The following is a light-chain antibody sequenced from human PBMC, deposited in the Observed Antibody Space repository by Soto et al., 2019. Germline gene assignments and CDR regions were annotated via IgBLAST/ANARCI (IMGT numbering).Light chain of an antibody. CDR3: QHYGSSPPFT. Sequence: EIVVTQSPGTLSLSPGERVTRSCMASQSVVYNYLAWYRQKPGHSPRILIYGASHRATGIPDRFSGSGSGTDFTLTISRLEPEDFAVYYCQHYGSSPPFTFGPGTKVEIK. CDR2: GAS. CDR1: QSVVYNY. J-gene: IGKJ3*01. V-gene: IGKV3-20*01.